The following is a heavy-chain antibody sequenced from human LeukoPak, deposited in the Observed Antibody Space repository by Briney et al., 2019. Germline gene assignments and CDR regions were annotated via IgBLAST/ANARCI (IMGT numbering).Heavy chain of an antibody. J-gene: IGHJ4*02. CDR1: GNTFTGYY. D-gene: IGHD6-6*01. Sequence: GASVKVSCKASGNTFTGYYMHWVRQAPGQGLEWMGWINPNSGGTNYAQKFQGRVTMTRDTSISTAYMELSRLRSDDTAVYYCARLSIAARPGYFDYWGQGTLVTVSS. CDR3: ARLSIAARPGYFDY. CDR2: INPNSGGT. V-gene: IGHV1-2*02.